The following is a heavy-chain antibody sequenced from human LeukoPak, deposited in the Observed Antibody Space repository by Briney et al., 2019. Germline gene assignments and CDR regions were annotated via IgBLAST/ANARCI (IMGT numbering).Heavy chain of an antibody. D-gene: IGHD5-18*01. J-gene: IGHJ4*02. Sequence: GGSLRLSCAASGFSFSRYAMNWVRQAPGKGLEWVAFIRSKTFGGTTEYAASVEGRFTISRDDSKSIAYLQMNSLKTEDTAVYYCTRYSGRTDYWGQGTLVTVSS. V-gene: IGHV3-49*04. CDR3: TRYSGRTDY. CDR2: IRSKTFGGTT. CDR1: GFSFSRYA.